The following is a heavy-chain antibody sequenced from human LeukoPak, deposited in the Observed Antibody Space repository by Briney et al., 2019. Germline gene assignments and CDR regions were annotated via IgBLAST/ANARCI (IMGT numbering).Heavy chain of an antibody. CDR3: AEVVENIVLMVDARYYYYMDV. D-gene: IGHD2-8*01. CDR2: ISGSGGST. CDR1: LFTFSSYA. V-gene: IGHV3-23*01. Sequence: PGGSLRLSCAPSLFTFSSYAMSWVRQAPGKGLEWVSAISGSGGSTYYADSVKGRFTISRDNSKNTLYLQMNSLRAADTAVYYCAEVVENIVLMVDARYYYYMDVWGKGTTVTVSS. J-gene: IGHJ6*03.